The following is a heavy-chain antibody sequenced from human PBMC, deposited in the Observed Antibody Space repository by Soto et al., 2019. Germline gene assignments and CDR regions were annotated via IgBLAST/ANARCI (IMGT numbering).Heavy chain of an antibody. D-gene: IGHD1-26*01. Sequence: SVKVSCKASGFTFTSSAVQWVRQARGQRLEWIGWVVVGSGNTHYAQKFQERVTITRDRSTSTAFLELSSLRSEDTAIYYCAAFTSGSGDDAFGIWGQGTMVTVSS. V-gene: IGHV1-58*01. CDR1: GFTFTSSA. J-gene: IGHJ3*02. CDR2: VVVGSGNT. CDR3: AAFTSGSGDDAFGI.